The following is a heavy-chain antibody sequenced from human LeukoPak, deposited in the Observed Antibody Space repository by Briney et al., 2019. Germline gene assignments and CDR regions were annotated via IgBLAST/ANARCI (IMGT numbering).Heavy chain of an antibody. J-gene: IGHJ4*02. V-gene: IGHV3-53*01. D-gene: IGHD6-19*01. Sequence: LSGGSLRLSCATSGFTVSSNYMSWVRQAPGKGLEWVSVIYDSGTTYYADSVKGRFLIFRDTSKNTVDLQMNSLRVEDTAVYYCAGRRSSGWYEVCDYWGQGTLVTVSS. CDR2: IYDSGTT. CDR1: GFTVSSNY. CDR3: AGRRSSGWYEVCDY.